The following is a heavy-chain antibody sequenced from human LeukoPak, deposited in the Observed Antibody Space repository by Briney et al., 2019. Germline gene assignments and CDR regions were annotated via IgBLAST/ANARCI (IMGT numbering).Heavy chain of an antibody. CDR1: GYTLTGHH. CDR3: ARDSGSSGWDPTSYLDY. V-gene: IGHV1-2*02. CDR2: INPNSGGT. J-gene: IGHJ4*02. D-gene: IGHD6-19*01. Sequence: ASVKVSCKASGYTLTGHHIHWVRQAPGQGLEWMGWINPNSGGTNSAHKFQGRVTMTRGTSITTAYMELDTLRSDDTAVYYCARDSGSSGWDPTSYLDYWGQGTLVTVSS.